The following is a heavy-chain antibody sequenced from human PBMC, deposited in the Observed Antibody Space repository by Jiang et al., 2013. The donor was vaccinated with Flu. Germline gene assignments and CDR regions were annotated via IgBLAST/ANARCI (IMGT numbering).Heavy chain of an antibody. V-gene: IGHV3-30*02. D-gene: IGHD4-17*01. J-gene: IGHJ4*02. CDR1: GFIFSNYG. CDR2: IRDDGSNN. Sequence: GSLRLSCVASGFIFSNYGMHWVRQAPGKGLEWVAFIRDDGSNNYYADSVKGRFTISRDNSKNTMYLEMSSLRAEDTAVYYCAKGVTMVTIFDYWGQGTLVAVSS. CDR3: AKGVTMVTIFDY.